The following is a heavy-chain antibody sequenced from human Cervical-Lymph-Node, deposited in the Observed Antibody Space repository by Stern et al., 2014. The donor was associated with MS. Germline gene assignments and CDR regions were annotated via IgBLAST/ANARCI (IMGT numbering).Heavy chain of an antibody. D-gene: IGHD6-13*01. CDR2: INPKSGGT. CDR1: GYTFTGYS. V-gene: IGHV1-2*06. Sequence: QVQLVQSGAEVKKPGASVKVSCKASGYTFTGYSMHWVRQAPGQGLEWMGRINPKSGGTNYAQKFQGRVTMTRDTSINTVSMELSRLRSDDTAVYYCAKDPDSIWNPFDYWGQGTLVTVSS. CDR3: AKDPDSIWNPFDY. J-gene: IGHJ4*02.